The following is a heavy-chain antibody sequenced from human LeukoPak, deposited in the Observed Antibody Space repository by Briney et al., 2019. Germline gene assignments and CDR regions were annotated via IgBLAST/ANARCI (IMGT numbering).Heavy chain of an antibody. J-gene: IGHJ4*02. D-gene: IGHD7-27*01. CDR2: LYYSRNT. CDR3: VRDLWGAVGTQY. Sequence: SETLSLTCTVSACSICAYCWSWIREPPGKGLEWIGYLYYSRNTNYSPSLKSRVTISADTSKNQVYLKLRSVTAADTAVYYCVRDLWGAVGTQYWGQGTQVIVSS. CDR1: ACSICAYC. V-gene: IGHV4-59*01.